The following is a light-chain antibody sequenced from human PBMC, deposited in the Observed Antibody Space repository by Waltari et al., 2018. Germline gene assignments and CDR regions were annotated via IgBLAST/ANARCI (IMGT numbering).Light chain of an antibody. Sequence: SYVLTQPPSLSVVPGQTARITCGGNDIGRKSVHWYQQRPGQAPVLVVFDDSDRPSGIPERFSGFNSGNTATLTISRVEAGDEADYYCQVWDGTSDHPGVFGGGTILTVL. V-gene: IGLV3-21*02. CDR3: QVWDGTSDHPGV. J-gene: IGLJ3*02. CDR1: DIGRKS. CDR2: DDS.